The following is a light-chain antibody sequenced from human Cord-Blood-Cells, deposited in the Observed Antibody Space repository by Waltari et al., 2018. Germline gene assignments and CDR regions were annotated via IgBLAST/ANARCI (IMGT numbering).Light chain of an antibody. CDR1: QSLLPSDETTY. J-gene: IGKJ5*01. Sequence: IVMPRTLPSLSVPPGTQASIPCRSIQSLLPSDETTYLNWYLQKPGQSPQLLIYEVSIRFSGVPDGFSGSGSGTDFTLKITAVGAEDVELYSCMQGIHLPITFGQGTRREIK. CDR2: EVS. V-gene: IGKV2-29*02. CDR3: MQGIHLPIT.